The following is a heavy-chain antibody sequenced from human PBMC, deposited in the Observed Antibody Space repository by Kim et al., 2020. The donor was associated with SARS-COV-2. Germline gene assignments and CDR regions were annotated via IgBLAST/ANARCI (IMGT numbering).Heavy chain of an antibody. CDR2: ISGSGGST. V-gene: IGHV3-23*01. J-gene: IGHJ6*02. Sequence: GGSLRLSCAASGFTFSSYAMSWVRQAPGKGLEWVSAISGSGGSTYYADSVKGRFTISRDNSKNTLYLQMNSLRAEDTAVYYCANGAQQLVQTHDYYYYYGMDVCGQGSTVTVSS. CDR3: ANGAQQLVQTHDYYYYYGMDV. D-gene: IGHD6-13*01. CDR1: GFTFSSYA.